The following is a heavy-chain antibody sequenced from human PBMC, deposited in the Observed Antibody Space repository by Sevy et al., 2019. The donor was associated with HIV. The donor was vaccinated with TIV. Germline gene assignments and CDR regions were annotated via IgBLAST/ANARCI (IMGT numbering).Heavy chain of an antibody. CDR1: GGSISSSSYY. CDR2: IYYSGST. CDR3: ARKELELMERWFDP. V-gene: IGHV4-39*01. D-gene: IGHD1-7*01. Sequence: SETLSLTCTVSGGSISSSSYYWGWIRQPPGKGLEWIGSIYYSGSTYYNPSLKSRVTISVDTSKNQFSLKLSSVTAADTAVYYRARKELELMERWFDPWGQGNLVNVSS. J-gene: IGHJ5*02.